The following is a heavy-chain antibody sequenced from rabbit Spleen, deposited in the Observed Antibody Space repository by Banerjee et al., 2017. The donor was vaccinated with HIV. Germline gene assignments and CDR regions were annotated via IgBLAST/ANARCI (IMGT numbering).Heavy chain of an antibody. CDR1: GWSFSSSYY. Sequence: QEQVVESGGGLVQPEGSLTLTCTASGWSFSSSYYMCWVRQAPGKGLEWIGCIDIGSSGFTYFANWAKGRFTISKTSSTTVTLQMTSLTAADTATYFCARGGAGYAAYGWAIFNFWGPGTLVTVS. CDR2: IDIGSSGFT. V-gene: IGHV1S45*01. J-gene: IGHJ6*01. CDR3: ARGGAGYAAYGWAIFNF. D-gene: IGHD6-1*01.